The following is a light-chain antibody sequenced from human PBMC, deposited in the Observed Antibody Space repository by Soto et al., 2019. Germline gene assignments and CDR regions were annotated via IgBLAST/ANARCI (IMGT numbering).Light chain of an antibody. CDR1: SSNIGNSY. CDR3: AVWDGSLRVWL. CDR2: KND. Sequence: QSVLTQAPSASGTPGQRVTISCSGSSSNIGNSYVYWYQQLPGTAPKLLIYKNDQRPSGVTDRFSGSKSGTSASLPISGLRSEDEAKDACAVWDGSLRVWLVGGGTKVTVL. J-gene: IGLJ3*02. V-gene: IGLV1-47*01.